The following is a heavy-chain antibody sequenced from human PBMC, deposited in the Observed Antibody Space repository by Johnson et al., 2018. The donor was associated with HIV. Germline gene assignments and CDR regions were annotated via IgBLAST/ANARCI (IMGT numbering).Heavy chain of an antibody. CDR3: ATRITMVQGVIKGGAFDI. D-gene: IGHD3-10*01. J-gene: IGHJ3*02. CDR1: FTFNSFG. Sequence: FTFNSFGVHWVRQAPGKGLEWVAFIRDDGSNEDYADSVKGRFTISRDNSKNTLYLQMNSLRAEDTAVYYCATRITMVQGVIKGGAFDIWGQGTMVTVSS. CDR2: IRDDGSNE. V-gene: IGHV3-30*02.